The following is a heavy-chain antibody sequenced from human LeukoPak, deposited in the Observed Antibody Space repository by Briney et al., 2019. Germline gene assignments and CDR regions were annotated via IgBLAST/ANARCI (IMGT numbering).Heavy chain of an antibody. CDR1: GVSFSGYY. J-gene: IGHJ4*02. CDR3: ARGRSHCTNGVCYTGYFDY. Sequence: SETLSLTCAVYGVSFSGYYWSWIRQPPGKGLEWLGEINHSGSTNYNPSLKSRVTISVDTSKNQFSLKLSSVTAADTAVYYCARGRSHCTNGVCYTGYFDYWGQGTLVTVSS. V-gene: IGHV4-34*01. CDR2: INHSGST. D-gene: IGHD2-8*01.